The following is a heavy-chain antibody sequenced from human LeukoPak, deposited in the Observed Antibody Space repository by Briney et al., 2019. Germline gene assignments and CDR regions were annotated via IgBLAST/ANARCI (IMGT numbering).Heavy chain of an antibody. Sequence: GGSLRLSCAASGFSFRVFWMHWVRQAPGKGPVWVSRIKTDGSITYYAASVKGRFTISRDNSMNTLYLHMDSLRAEDTAVYYCAKYALREIFFGDFWGQGTLVAVSS. CDR1: GFSFRVFW. CDR2: IKTDGSIT. CDR3: AKYALREIFFGDF. D-gene: IGHD3-3*01. V-gene: IGHV3-74*01. J-gene: IGHJ4*02.